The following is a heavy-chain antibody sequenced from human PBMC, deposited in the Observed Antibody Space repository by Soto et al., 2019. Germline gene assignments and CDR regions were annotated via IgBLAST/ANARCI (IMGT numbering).Heavy chain of an antibody. CDR2: IGGSGRTT. J-gene: IGHJ4*02. D-gene: IGHD3-22*01. CDR1: AFTFNNYA. V-gene: IGHV3-23*01. CDR3: AKSRYSDSSGDFYDF. Sequence: EVQLLESGGGLVQPGGSLSLSCAASAFTFNNYAMSWVRQAPGKGLEWVSGIGGSGRTTYYADSVKGRFTISRDNSNNTLFLQMNSLRAEDSAVYYCAKSRYSDSSGDFYDFWGQGTLVTVSS.